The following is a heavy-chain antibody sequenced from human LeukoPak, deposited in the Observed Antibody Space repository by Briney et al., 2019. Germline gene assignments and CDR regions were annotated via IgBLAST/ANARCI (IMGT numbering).Heavy chain of an antibody. D-gene: IGHD3/OR15-3a*01. Sequence: SETLSLTCTVSGYSLSSGYYWAWFRQPPGKGLEWIGSIYHSGSTYYNPSLKSRVSISVDTSKNQFSLKLTSVTAADTAVYYCARADVDHYYMDVWGKGTTVTVSS. CDR3: ARADVDHYYMDV. J-gene: IGHJ6*03. V-gene: IGHV4-38-2*02. CDR1: GYSLSSGYY. CDR2: IYHSGST.